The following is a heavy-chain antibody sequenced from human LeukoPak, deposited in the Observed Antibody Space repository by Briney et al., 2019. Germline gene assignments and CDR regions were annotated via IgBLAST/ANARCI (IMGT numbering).Heavy chain of an antibody. CDR1: GFTFSSYD. V-gene: IGHV3-30*18. Sequence: GGSLRLSCAASGFTFSSYDMHWVRRAPGQGLEWVTVISYDGSNKYSADSVKGRFTISRDNSKNTLYLQMNSLRAEDTAVYYCAKEGNSGSYYFDYWGQGTLVTVSS. CDR3: AKEGNSGSYYFDY. J-gene: IGHJ4*02. D-gene: IGHD1-26*01. CDR2: ISYDGSNK.